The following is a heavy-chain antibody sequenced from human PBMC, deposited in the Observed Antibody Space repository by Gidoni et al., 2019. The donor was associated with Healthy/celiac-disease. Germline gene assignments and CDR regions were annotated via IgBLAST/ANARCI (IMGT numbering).Heavy chain of an antibody. Sequence: EVQLVQSGAEVKKPGESLMISCKGSGYSFTSYWIGWVRQMPGKGLEGMGILYPGDSDTSYSPSFQGQVTISADKSISTAYLQWSSLKASDTAMYYCARLGSGSYSGIDYWGQGTLVTVSS. J-gene: IGHJ4*02. V-gene: IGHV5-51*01. CDR3: ARLGSGSYSGIDY. CDR1: GYSFTSYW. D-gene: IGHD1-26*01. CDR2: LYPGDSDT.